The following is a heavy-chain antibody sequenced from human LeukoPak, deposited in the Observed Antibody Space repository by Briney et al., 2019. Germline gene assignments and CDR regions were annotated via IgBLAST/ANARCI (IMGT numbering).Heavy chain of an antibody. J-gene: IGHJ4*02. V-gene: IGHV1-8*02. CDR3: ARGGYYAGEHYFDY. D-gene: IGHD3-10*01. CDR2: MNPNSGNT. CDR1: GYTFTSYG. Sequence: GASVKVSCKASGYTFTSYGISWVRQAPGQGLEWMGWMNPNSGNTGYAQKFQGRVTMTRNTSISTAYMELSSLRSEDTAVYYCARGGYYAGEHYFDYWGQGTLVTVSS.